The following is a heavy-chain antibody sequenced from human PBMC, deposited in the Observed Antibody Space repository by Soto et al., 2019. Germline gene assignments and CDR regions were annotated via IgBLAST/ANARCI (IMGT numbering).Heavy chain of an antibody. D-gene: IGHD6-19*01. CDR3: ATSSGPQSPISDF. CDR1: GVSITSYY. CDR2: ISYSGNT. V-gene: IGHV4-59*08. J-gene: IGHJ4*02. Sequence: PSETLSLTCTVSGVSITSYYWSWIRQSPGKGLEWIGFISYSGNTNYNPSLKSRVIISRDTSRNEFSLRLTSVTAADTAVYYCATSSGPQSPISDFWGQGILVTVSS.